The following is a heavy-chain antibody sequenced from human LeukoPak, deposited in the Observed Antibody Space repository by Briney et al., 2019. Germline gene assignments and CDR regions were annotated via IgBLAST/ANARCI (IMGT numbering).Heavy chain of an antibody. V-gene: IGHV3-7*01. J-gene: IGHJ4*02. CDR1: GFTFSGYL. D-gene: IGHD2-15*01. Sequence: GGSLRLSCAASGFTFSGYLMSWVRQAPGKGLEWVANTKEEGSEKYYVDSVKGRFIISRDNAKSSLYLQMNSLRAEDTAVYYCARDSSAAPHSYWGQGTLVTVFS. CDR3: ARDSSAAPHSY. CDR2: TKEEGSEK.